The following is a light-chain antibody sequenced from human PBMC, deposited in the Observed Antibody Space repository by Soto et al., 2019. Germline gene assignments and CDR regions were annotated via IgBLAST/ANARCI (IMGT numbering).Light chain of an antibody. CDR1: SSNIGAGYD. CDR2: GNS. Sequence: QAVVTQPPSVSGAPGQRVTISCTGSSSNIGAGYDVHWYQQLPGTAPKLLIYGNSNRTSGVPDRFSGSKSGTSASLAITGLQAEDEADYYCQSYDSSLSGSCVFGTGTKLTVL. CDR3: QSYDSSLSGSCV. J-gene: IGLJ1*01. V-gene: IGLV1-40*01.